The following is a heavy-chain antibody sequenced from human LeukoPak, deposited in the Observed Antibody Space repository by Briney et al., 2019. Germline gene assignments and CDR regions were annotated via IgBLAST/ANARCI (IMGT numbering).Heavy chain of an antibody. V-gene: IGHV4-34*01. CDR1: GGSFSGYY. CDR2: INHSGST. D-gene: IGHD3-10*01. Sequence: SETLSLTCAVYGGSFSGYYWSWIRQPPGKGLEWIEEINHSGSTNYNPSLKSRVTISVDTSKNQFSLKLSSVTAADTAVYYCARGRGYYYGSGSYYLDYWGQGTLVTVSS. J-gene: IGHJ4*02. CDR3: ARGRGYYYGSGSYYLDY.